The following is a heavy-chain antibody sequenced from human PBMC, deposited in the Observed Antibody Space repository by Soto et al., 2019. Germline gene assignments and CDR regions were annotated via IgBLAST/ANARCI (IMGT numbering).Heavy chain of an antibody. V-gene: IGHV4-59*01. Sequence: PSETLSLTCTVSGGSISSYYWSWIRQPPGKGLEWIGYIYYSGSTNYNPSLKSRVTISVDTSKNQFSLKLSSVTAADTAVYYCARSNWDYGDYGPEGYYYYYMDVWGKGTTVTVSS. J-gene: IGHJ6*03. D-gene: IGHD4-17*01. CDR1: GGSISSYY. CDR2: IYYSGST. CDR3: ARSNWDYGDYGPEGYYYYYMDV.